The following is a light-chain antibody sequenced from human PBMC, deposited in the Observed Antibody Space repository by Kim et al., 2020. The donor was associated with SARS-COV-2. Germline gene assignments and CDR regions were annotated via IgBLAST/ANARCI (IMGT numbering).Light chain of an antibody. V-gene: IGKV3-11*01. CDR3: QQRSNWLT. CDR2: DAS. Sequence: EIVLTQSPATLSLSPGERATLSCRASQSVSSYLAWYQQKPGQAPRLLIYDASNRATGIPARFSGSGSGTDFTRTISSLEPEDFAVYYCQQRSNWLTFWGRTKVDIK. CDR1: QSVSSY. J-gene: IGKJ4*01.